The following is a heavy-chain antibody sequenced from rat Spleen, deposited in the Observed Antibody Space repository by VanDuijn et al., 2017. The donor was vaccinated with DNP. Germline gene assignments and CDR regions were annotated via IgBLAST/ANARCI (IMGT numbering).Heavy chain of an antibody. CDR3: ARQNIVRDWFFDF. D-gene: IGHD4-3*01. CDR2: ITYTGDT. V-gene: IGHV3-1*01. CDR1: GYSITSNY. Sequence: EVQLQESGPGLVKPSQSLSLTCSVTGYSITSNYWGWIRKFPRNKMEWVGHITYTGDTIYNPSLRSRISITRDTSKNQFFLHLNSVTTEDTATYYCARQNIVRDWFFDFWGPGTMVTVSS. J-gene: IGHJ1*01.